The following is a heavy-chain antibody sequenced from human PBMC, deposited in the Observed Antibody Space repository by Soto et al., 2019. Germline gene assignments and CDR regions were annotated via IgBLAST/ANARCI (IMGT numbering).Heavy chain of an antibody. CDR2: ISGSGGST. Sequence: EVQLLESGGGLVQPGGSLRLSCAASGFTFSSYAMSWVRQAPGKGLEWVSAISGSGGSTYYADSVKGRFTISRDNSKNTLSLQLTRLRAEDTAVYYCATLPSVDTAMVILDYWGQGALVTVSS. D-gene: IGHD5-18*01. CDR3: ATLPSVDTAMVILDY. J-gene: IGHJ4*02. CDR1: GFTFSSYA. V-gene: IGHV3-23*01.